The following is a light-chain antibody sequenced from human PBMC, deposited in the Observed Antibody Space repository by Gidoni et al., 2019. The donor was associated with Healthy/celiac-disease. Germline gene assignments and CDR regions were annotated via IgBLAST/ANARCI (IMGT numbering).Light chain of an antibody. CDR3: QQYNSYWT. CDR1: SW. CDR2: KAS. V-gene: IGKV1-5*03. Sequence: SWLAWYQQKPGKAPKLLIYKASSLESGVPSRFSGSGSGTEFTLTISSLQPDDFATYYCQQYNSYWTFGQGTKVEIK. J-gene: IGKJ1*01.